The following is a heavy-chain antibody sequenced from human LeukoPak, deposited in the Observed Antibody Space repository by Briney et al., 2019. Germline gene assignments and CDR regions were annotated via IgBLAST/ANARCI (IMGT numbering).Heavy chain of an antibody. CDR3: ARDGPGRYNWNDEVTFDY. CDR2: INGDGSGT. Sequence: GGSLRLSCAASGFTFTSYWMHWVRQAPGKGLMWVSRINGDGSGTTYADSVRGRFTISRDNAKNTLYLQMNSLRAEDTAVYYCARDGPGRYNWNDEVTFDYWGQGTLVTVSS. J-gene: IGHJ4*02. V-gene: IGHV3-74*01. D-gene: IGHD1-20*01. CDR1: GFTFTSYW.